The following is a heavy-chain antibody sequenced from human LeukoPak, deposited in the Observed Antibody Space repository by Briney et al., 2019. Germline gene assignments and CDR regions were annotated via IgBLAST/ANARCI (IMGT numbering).Heavy chain of an antibody. Sequence: GGSLRLSCAASGFTFSSYGMPWVRQAPGKGLEWVAVISYDGSNKYYADSVKGRFTISRDNSKNTLYLQMNSLRAEDTAVYYCALTMDYWGQGTLVTVSS. D-gene: IGHD3-10*01. CDR3: ALTMDY. J-gene: IGHJ4*02. CDR2: ISYDGSNK. CDR1: GFTFSSYG. V-gene: IGHV3-30*03.